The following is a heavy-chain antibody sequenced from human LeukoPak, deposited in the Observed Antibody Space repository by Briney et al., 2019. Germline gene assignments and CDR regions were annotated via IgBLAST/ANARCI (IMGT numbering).Heavy chain of an antibody. D-gene: IGHD6-19*01. CDR2: IIPILGIA. V-gene: IGHV1-69*04. Sequence: SVKVSCKASGGTFSSYAISWVRQAPGQGLEWMGRIIPILGIANYAQKFQGRVTITADKSTSTAYMELSSLRSEDTAVYYCAKDGGVSAVAPYYFDYWGQGTLVTVSS. J-gene: IGHJ4*02. CDR1: GGTFSSYA. CDR3: AKDGGVSAVAPYYFDY.